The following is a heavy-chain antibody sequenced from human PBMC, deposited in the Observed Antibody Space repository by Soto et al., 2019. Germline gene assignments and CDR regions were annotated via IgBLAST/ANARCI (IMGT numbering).Heavy chain of an antibody. J-gene: IGHJ5*02. V-gene: IGHV4-31*03. CDR3: ARDLVVRRSVGGAGAWFDP. D-gene: IGHD2-8*02. Sequence: QVQLQESGPGLVKPSQTLSLTCTVSGGSISSGGYCWSWIRQHPGKGLEWIGCIYYSGSTNYNPSLESRVTISVDTSKNQFSLKLTSVTAADTAVYYCARDLVVRRSVGGAGAWFDPWGQGTLVTVSS. CDR2: IYYSGST. CDR1: GGSISSGGYC.